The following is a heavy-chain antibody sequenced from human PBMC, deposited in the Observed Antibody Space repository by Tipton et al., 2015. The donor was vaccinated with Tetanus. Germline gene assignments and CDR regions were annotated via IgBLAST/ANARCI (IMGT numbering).Heavy chain of an antibody. Sequence: TLSLTCSVSGASIRSGGYFWNWVRQHPGKGLEWIGYIYYSGDTYINPSLKSRVTMSVDTSKNQFSLKLRSVTAADTAVYFCARSADNWFDPWGQGTLVAVSS. J-gene: IGHJ5*02. V-gene: IGHV4-31*03. CDR3: ARSADNWFDP. CDR2: IYYSGDT. CDR1: GASIRSGGYF.